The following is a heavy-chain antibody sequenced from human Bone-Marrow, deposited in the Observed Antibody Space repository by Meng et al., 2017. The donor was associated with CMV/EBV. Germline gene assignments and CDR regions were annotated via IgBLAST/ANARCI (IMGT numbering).Heavy chain of an antibody. V-gene: IGHV1-69*05. J-gene: IGHJ4*02. Sequence: SVKVSCKASGGTFSGYAISWVRQAPGQGLEWMGGIIPIFGTANYAQKFQGRVTITTDESTSTAYMELSSLRSEDTAVYYCARAKVGATPFDYWGQGTLVTVSS. CDR1: GGTFSGYA. D-gene: IGHD1-26*01. CDR3: ARAKVGATPFDY. CDR2: IIPIFGTA.